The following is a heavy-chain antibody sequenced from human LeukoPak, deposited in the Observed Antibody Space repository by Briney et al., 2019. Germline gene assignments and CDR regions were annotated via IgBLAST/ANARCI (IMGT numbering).Heavy chain of an antibody. Sequence: PGGSLRLSCAASGFTFTDYSMNWVRQAPGKGLEWVSYISSSSGSIYYADSVEGRFTISRDNAKNSVYLQMNSLRAEDTAVYYCARGLDYYDSSGYPVPDYWGQGTLVTVSS. CDR3: ARGLDYYDSSGYPVPDY. CDR2: ISSSSGSI. D-gene: IGHD3-22*01. J-gene: IGHJ4*02. V-gene: IGHV3-48*04. CDR1: GFTFTDYS.